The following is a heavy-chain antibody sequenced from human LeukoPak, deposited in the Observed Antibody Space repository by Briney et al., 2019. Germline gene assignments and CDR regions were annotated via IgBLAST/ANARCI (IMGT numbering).Heavy chain of an antibody. J-gene: IGHJ6*03. V-gene: IGHV3-23*01. CDR2: IIDSGDIT. Sequence: PGGSLGLSCEASGFTFSSYAMSWVRQAPGKGLEWVSGIIDSGDITYYANSVKGRFTTSRDNSKNTLYLQMNSVRAEDTAVYYCAKLGGQEVYNYYVGVWGKGTTVAVSS. D-gene: IGHD3-16*01. CDR3: AKLGGQEVYNYYVGV. CDR1: GFTFSSYA.